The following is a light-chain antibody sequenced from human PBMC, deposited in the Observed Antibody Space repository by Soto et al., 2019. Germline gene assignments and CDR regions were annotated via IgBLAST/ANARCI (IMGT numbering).Light chain of an antibody. J-gene: IGKJ2*01. V-gene: IGKV1-39*01. Sequence: DIQMTQSPSSLSASVGDRVTITCRASQNISDSLNWYQHKPGQAPKLLIYAASSLQSGVPSRFSGSGSETDFTLTISSLQPEDSASYFCQRSCTFGQGTKL. CDR1: QNISDS. CDR2: AAS. CDR3: QRSCT.